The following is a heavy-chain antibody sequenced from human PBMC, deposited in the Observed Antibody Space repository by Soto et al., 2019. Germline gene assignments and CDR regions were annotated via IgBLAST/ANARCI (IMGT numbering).Heavy chain of an antibody. CDR1: GFSFSSSA. CDR3: AKGGYTYGLDP. V-gene: IGHV3-23*01. J-gene: IGHJ5*02. D-gene: IGHD5-18*01. Sequence: GGSLRLSCAASGFSFSSSAMSWVRQAPGKGLEWVSAISESGDNTFYADPVKGRFTISRENSNNALYLQMDTLRAEDTALYFCAKGGYTYGLDPWGQGTLVTVSS. CDR2: ISESGDNT.